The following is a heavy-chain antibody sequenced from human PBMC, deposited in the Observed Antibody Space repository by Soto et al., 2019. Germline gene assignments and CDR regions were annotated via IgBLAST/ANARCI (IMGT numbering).Heavy chain of an antibody. V-gene: IGHV4-34*01. J-gene: IGHJ6*03. Sequence: QVQLRQWGAGLLKPSETLSLTCAVYGGSFSGYYWSWIRQPPGKGLEWIGEINHSGSTNYNPSLKSRVTISVDTSKNQFSLKLSSVTAADTAVYYCARGPADRYYYYMDVWGKGTTVTVSS. CDR2: INHSGST. CDR1: GGSFSGYY. CDR3: ARGPADRYYYYMDV. D-gene: IGHD2-2*01.